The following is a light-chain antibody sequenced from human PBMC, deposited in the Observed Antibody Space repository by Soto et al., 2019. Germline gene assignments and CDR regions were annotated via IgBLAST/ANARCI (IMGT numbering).Light chain of an antibody. CDR1: SSDVGGYNY. CDR3: SSYTNSIS. CDR2: DVN. Sequence: QSALTQPASVSGSPGQSITISCTGTSSDVGGYNYVSWYQQHPGKAPKLMIYDVNTRPSGVSNRFSGSKSGNTASLTISGLQAEDEADYYCSSYTNSISFGGGTKLTVL. J-gene: IGLJ2*01. V-gene: IGLV2-14*01.